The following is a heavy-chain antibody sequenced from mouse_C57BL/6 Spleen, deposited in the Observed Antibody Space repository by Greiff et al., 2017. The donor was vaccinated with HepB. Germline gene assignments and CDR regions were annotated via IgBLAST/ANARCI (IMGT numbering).Heavy chain of an antibody. J-gene: IGHJ2*01. V-gene: IGHV1-82*01. Sequence: QVQLKQSGPELVKPGASVKISCKASGYAFSSSWMNWVKQRPGKGLEWIGRIYPGDGDTNYNGKFKGKATLTADKSASTAYMQLSSLTSEDSAVYFCARTYDYFDYWGQGTTLTVSS. CDR1: GYAFSSSW. CDR3: ARTYDYFDY. D-gene: IGHD2-3*01. CDR2: IYPGDGDT.